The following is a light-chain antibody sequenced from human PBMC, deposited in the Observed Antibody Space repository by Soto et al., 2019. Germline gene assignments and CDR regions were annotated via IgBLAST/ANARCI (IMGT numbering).Light chain of an antibody. CDR2: DAS. J-gene: IGKJ5*01. CDR1: QSVNSY. V-gene: IGKV3-11*01. Sequence: EIVLTQSPATLSLSPGERATLSCRASQSVNSYLAWYQQKPGQAPRLLIYDASNRATGIPARFSGSGSGTGFTLTINSLEPEDFAVYYCQQRTSWPITFGQGTRLEIK. CDR3: QQRTSWPIT.